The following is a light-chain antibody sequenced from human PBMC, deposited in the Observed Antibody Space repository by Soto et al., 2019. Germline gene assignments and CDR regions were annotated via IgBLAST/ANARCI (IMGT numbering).Light chain of an antibody. J-gene: IGKJ1*01. CDR2: GAS. Sequence: ESVLTQSTATLSVSPGERATLSCRASQSVATNLAWYQQRPGQAPRLLIYGASKRAIGLPARFSGSGSGTEFTLTITSLQSEDFAVYYCQQYNNWPQTFGQGTKVDIK. CDR3: QQYNNWPQT. CDR1: QSVATN. V-gene: IGKV3-15*01.